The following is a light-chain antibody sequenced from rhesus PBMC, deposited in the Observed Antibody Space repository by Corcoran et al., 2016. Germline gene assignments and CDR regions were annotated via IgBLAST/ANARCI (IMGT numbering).Light chain of an antibody. CDR3: LQHNSYPLT. J-gene: IGKJ4*01. CDR2: AAS. CDR1: QGISSY. Sequence: DIQMTQSPSSLSASVGDTVTITCRASQGISSYLNWFQQKPGKAPKLLMYAASRLESGVPSRFSGSGSGTDFTLTISSLQPEDFAVYSCLQHNSYPLTFGGGTKVELK. V-gene: IGKV1-28*03.